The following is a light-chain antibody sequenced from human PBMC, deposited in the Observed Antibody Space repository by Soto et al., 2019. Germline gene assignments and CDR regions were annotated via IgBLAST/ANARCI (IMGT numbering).Light chain of an antibody. CDR2: DVN. CDR1: SGDVGAYDF. J-gene: IGLJ2*01. CDR3: NSYTISSTVV. V-gene: IGLV2-14*03. Sequence: QSALTQPASVSGSPGQSITISCTGTSGDVGAYDFVSWYQQHPGTAPKLMIYDVNIRPPGVSNRFSGSKSGNTASLTISGLRAEDEADYYCNSYTISSTVVFGGGTKLTVL.